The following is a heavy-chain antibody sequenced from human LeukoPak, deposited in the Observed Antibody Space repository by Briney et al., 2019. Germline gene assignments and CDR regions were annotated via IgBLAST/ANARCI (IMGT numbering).Heavy chain of an antibody. CDR1: GGSISSYY. D-gene: IGHD6-13*01. CDR2: IYYSGST. Sequence: SDTLSLTCTVSGGSISSYYWSWIRQPPGKGLEWIGYIYYSGSTNYNPSLKSRVTISVDTSKNQFSLKLSSVTAADTAVYYCARIIAAAPTYYFDYWGQGTLVTVSS. CDR3: ARIIAAAPTYYFDY. J-gene: IGHJ4*02. V-gene: IGHV4-59*07.